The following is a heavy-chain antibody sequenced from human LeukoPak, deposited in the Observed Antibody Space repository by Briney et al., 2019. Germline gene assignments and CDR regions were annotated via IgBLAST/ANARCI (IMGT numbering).Heavy chain of an antibody. CDR2: INPNSGGT. CDR3: ARIPGRGYCSSTSCYDDY. V-gene: IGHV1-2*02. Sequence: GASVKVSCKASGYTFTGYYMHWVRQAPGQGLEWMGWINPNSGGTNYAQKFQGRVTMTRDTSISTAYMELSRLRSDDTAVYYCARIPGRGYCSSTSCYDDYWGQGTLVTVSS. D-gene: IGHD2-2*01. CDR1: GYTFTGYY. J-gene: IGHJ4*02.